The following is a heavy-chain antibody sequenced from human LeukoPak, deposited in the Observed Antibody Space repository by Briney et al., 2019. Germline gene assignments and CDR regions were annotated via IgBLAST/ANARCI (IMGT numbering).Heavy chain of an antibody. J-gene: IGHJ4*02. CDR1: GFTFSSYG. V-gene: IGHV3-30*03. D-gene: IGHD3-3*01. Sequence: GGSLRLSCAASGFTFSSYGMHWVRQAPGKGLEWVAVISYDGSNKYYADSVKGRFTISRDDSKNTLYLQMNSLRAEDTAVYYCARDQKVNIGILEWLSHFDYWGQGTLVTVSS. CDR3: ARDQKVNIGILEWLSHFDY. CDR2: ISYDGSNK.